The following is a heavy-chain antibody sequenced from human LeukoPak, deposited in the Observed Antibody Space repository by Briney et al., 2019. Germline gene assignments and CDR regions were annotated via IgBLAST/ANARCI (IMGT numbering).Heavy chain of an antibody. CDR2: TYFRSKWYN. Sequence: SQTLSLTCAISGDSVSSNSAAWNWIRQSPSRGLEWLGRTYFRSKWYNDYAVSVKSRIIINADTSKNHFSLQLNSVTPEDTAVYFCARNGTGTTYDAFGIWGQGTMVTVSS. V-gene: IGHV6-1*01. J-gene: IGHJ3*02. CDR3: ARNGTGTTYDAFGI. CDR1: GDSVSSNSAA. D-gene: IGHD1-1*01.